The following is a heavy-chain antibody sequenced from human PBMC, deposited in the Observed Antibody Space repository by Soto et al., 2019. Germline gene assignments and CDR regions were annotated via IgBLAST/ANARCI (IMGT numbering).Heavy chain of an antibody. CDR2: TYYRSKWYN. D-gene: IGHD3-22*01. CDR3: ASHYYDSSGYYCRAFDL. V-gene: IGHV6-1*01. J-gene: IGHJ3*01. CDR1: VDSVSSNSAA. Sequence: QVQLQQSGPGLVKPSQTLSLTCAISVDSVSSNSAAWNWIRQSPSRGLEWLGRTYYRSKWYNDYAVSVKSRITISPDTSKNQFTLQLNSVTPEDTAVYYCASHYYDSSGYYCRAFDLWGQGTMVTVSS.